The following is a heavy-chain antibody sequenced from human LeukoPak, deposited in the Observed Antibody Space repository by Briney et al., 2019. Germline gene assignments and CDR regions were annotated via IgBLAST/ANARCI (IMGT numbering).Heavy chain of an antibody. CDR1: GGSISSSSYY. CDR2: IYYSGSN. V-gene: IGHV4-39*07. Sequence: SETLSLTCTAPGGSISSSSYYWGWIPQPPGKGLEWIGSIYYSGSNYYNPSLKSRVTISVDTSKNQFSLKLSSVTAADTAVYYCARAPHKTAFDIWGQGTMVTVSS. J-gene: IGHJ3*02. CDR3: ARAPHKTAFDI.